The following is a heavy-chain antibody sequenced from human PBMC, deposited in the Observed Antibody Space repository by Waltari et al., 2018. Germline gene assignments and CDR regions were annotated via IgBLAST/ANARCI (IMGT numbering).Heavy chain of an antibody. D-gene: IGHD3-10*01. CDR3: ATDLVSRFSGIKRVDAFDI. V-gene: IGHV1-24*01. Sequence: QVQLVQSGAEVKKPGASVKVSCKVSGYTLTALSMHWVRQAPGKGVEWMGGFDPEDGETIYAQKFQGRVTMTEDTSTDTAYMELSSLRSEDTAVHYCATDLVSRFSGIKRVDAFDIWGQGTMVTVSS. CDR1: GYTLTALS. J-gene: IGHJ3*02. CDR2: FDPEDGET.